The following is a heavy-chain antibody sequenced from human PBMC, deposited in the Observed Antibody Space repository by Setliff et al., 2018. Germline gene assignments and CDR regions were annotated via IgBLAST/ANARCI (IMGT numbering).Heavy chain of an antibody. Sequence: ASVKVSCKTSGYTFTDFAMNWVRQAPGQGLEWMGIINPSGGYANYAQKFQDRVTITTDESTSTAYMELDSLRSEDTAVYYCARSPAVLGIVYLDPWGQGTLVTVSS. CDR3: ARSPAVLGIVYLDP. CDR1: GYTFTDFA. V-gene: IGHV1-46*01. CDR2: INPSGGYA. D-gene: IGHD2-15*01. J-gene: IGHJ5*02.